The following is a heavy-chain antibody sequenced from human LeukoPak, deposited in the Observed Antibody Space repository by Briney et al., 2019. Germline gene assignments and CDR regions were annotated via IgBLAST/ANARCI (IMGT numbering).Heavy chain of an antibody. J-gene: IGHJ3*02. D-gene: IGHD3-9*01. Sequence: GGSLRLSCAASGFTFSNYWMSWVRQAPGKGLEWVANIKQDGSEKYYVDSVKGRFTISRDNAKNSLSLQMDSLTAEDSVVYYCARDHDILTGYWGTHNAFDIWGQGTMVTVSS. CDR1: GFTFSNYW. V-gene: IGHV3-7*01. CDR2: IKQDGSEK. CDR3: ARDHDILTGYWGTHNAFDI.